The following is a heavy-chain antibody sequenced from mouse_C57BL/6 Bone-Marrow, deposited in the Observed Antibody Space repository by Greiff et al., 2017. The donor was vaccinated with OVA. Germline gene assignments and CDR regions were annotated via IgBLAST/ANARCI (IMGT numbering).Heavy chain of an antibody. Sequence: EVKVVESGGGLVKPGGSLKLSCAASGFTFSDYGMHWVRQAPEKGLEWVAYISSGSSTFYYADTVKGRFTISRDNAKNTLFLQMNSLRSEDTAMYYCARIRYWYYDVWGTGTTVTVSS. CDR2: ISSGSSTF. CDR1: GFTFSDYG. V-gene: IGHV5-17*01. J-gene: IGHJ1*03. CDR3: ARIRYWYYDV.